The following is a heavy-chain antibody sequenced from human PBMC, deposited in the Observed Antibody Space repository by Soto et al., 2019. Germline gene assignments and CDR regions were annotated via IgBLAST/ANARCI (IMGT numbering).Heavy chain of an antibody. CDR3: AMVDNYVTPTPQDV. CDR1: GYIFVNYG. Sequence: QVQLVQSGDEVRKPGSSVKVSCKASGYIFVNYGIAWVRQAPGQGLEWMGWISPYSGNTHYESKVQGRLTMTTDTSTSTAYMALGSQTSDDTAVYYCAMVDNYVTPTPQDVWGQGTTVTFSS. J-gene: IGHJ6*02. D-gene: IGHD3-16*01. V-gene: IGHV1-18*01. CDR2: ISPYSGNT.